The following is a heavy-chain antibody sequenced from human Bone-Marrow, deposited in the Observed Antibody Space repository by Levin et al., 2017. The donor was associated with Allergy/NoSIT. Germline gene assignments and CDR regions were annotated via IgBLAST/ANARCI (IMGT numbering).Heavy chain of an antibody. V-gene: IGHV1-46*01. CDR3: AREMVATYSYGDFEY. J-gene: IGHJ4*02. CDR2: INPSGGST. CDR1: GYTFTSYY. Sequence: WASVKVSCKASGYTFTSYYIHWVRQAPGQGLEWMGIINPSGGSTDYAQKFQGRVTMTRDTSTNTVYLELTSLRSQDTAIYYCAREMVATYSYGDFEYWGQGTLVTVSS. D-gene: IGHD5-18*01.